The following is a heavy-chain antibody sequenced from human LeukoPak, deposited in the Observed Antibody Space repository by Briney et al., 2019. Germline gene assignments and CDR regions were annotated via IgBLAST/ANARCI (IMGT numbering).Heavy chain of an antibody. J-gene: IGHJ4*02. D-gene: IGHD2/OR15-2a*01. Sequence: GGSLRLSCAASGLTVSSKYMCWVRQTPGKGLEWVSVIYSGGSTYYADSVKGRFTISRDNSRNTLYLQMYSLRVEDTAVYYCATVSMGGYYFDYWGQGTLVTVSS. V-gene: IGHV3-53*01. CDR1: GLTVSSKY. CDR3: ATVSMGGYYFDY. CDR2: IYSGGST.